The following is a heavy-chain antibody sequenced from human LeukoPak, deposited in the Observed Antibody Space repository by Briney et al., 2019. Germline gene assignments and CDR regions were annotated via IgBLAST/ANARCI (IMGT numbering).Heavy chain of an antibody. V-gene: IGHV1-69*06. CDR1: GGTFSSYA. J-gene: IGHJ6*04. D-gene: IGHD3-9*01. CDR3: ARGGDILTGYYRTDYYYYGMDV. CDR2: IIPMFGTA. Sequence: SVKVSCMASGGTFSSYAISWVRQAPGQGLEWMGGIIPMFGTANYVQKFQGRVTITADKSTSTAYMELSSLRSEDAAVYYCARGGDILTGYYRTDYYYYGMDVWGKGTTVTVSS.